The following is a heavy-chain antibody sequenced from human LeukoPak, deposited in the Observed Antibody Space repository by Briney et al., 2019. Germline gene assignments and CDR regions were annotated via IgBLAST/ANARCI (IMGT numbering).Heavy chain of an antibody. D-gene: IGHD3-10*01. CDR1: GFTFSSYG. CDR2: IWYDGSNK. Sequence: GGSLRLSCAASGFTFSSYGMHWVRQAPGKGLEWVAVIWYDGSNKYYADSVKGRFTISRDNSKNTLYLQMNSLRAEDTAVYYCARGVYGSGRYPFDYWGQGTLVTVSS. V-gene: IGHV3-33*01. CDR3: ARGVYGSGRYPFDY. J-gene: IGHJ4*02.